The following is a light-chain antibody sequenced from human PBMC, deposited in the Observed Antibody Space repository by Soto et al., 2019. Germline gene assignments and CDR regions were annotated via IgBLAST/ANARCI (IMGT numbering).Light chain of an antibody. CDR1: QGISSY. CDR2: AAS. V-gene: IGKV1-8*01. CDR3: QQYYSYPAT. J-gene: IGKJ4*01. Sequence: AIRMTQSPSSLSASTGDRVTITCRASQGISSYLAWYQQKPGKAPKLLIYAASTLQSGVPSRFSGSGSGTDFTLTISCLQSEDFAPYYCQQYYSYPATFGGGTKVEIK.